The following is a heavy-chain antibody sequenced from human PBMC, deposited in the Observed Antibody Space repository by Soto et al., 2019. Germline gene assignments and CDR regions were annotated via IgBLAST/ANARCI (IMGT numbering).Heavy chain of an antibody. CDR1: GFTFSNYA. J-gene: IGHJ4*02. V-gene: IGHV3-23*01. CDR2: ISGSGGST. Sequence: PRLSCAASGFTFSNYAMSWVRQAPGKGLEWVSTISGSGGSTYYAESVKGRFTISRGNSKNTLYLQMNSLRAEDTAVYYCARRTRVGYNYDDYWGRGTLVTVSS. CDR3: ARRTRVGYNYDDY. D-gene: IGHD5-12*01.